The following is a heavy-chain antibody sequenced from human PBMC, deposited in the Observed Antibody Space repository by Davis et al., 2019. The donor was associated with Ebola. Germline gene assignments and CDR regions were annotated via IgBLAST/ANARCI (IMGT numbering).Heavy chain of an antibody. Sequence: GESLKISCAASGFTFSSFTMSWVRQAPGKGLEWVSSISSTGNIYYADSVKGRFTISRDNAKNSLYLQMNSLRAEDTAVYYCARDVLLWFGDVDWGQGTLVTVSS. CDR3: ARDVLLWFGDVD. D-gene: IGHD3-10*01. V-gene: IGHV3-21*01. CDR1: GFTFSSFT. CDR2: ISSTGNI. J-gene: IGHJ4*02.